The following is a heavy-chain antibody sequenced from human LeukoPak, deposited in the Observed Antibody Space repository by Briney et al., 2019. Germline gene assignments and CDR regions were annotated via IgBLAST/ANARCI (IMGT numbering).Heavy chain of an antibody. CDR1: GFTYSSCA. CDR3: GRYRTSSTHHNSFDI. J-gene: IGHJ3*02. CDR2: VRGSGGGT. Sequence: GGSLRLSCAASGFTYSSCAMSWVRQAPGKGLEWVSTVRGSGGGTYYADSVKGRFTISRDNSKNTLYLQMNSLRAEDTAVYYCGRYRTSSTHHNSFDIWAQETMVTVST. D-gene: IGHD2-2*01. V-gene: IGHV3-23*01.